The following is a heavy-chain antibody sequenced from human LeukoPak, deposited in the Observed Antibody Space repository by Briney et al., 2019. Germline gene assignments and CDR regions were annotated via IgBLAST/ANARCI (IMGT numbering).Heavy chain of an antibody. CDR2: INPNTGGT. CDR1: GYTFTDYY. CDR3: ARDQFLEWLFDY. Sequence: ASVKVSCKTSGYTFTDYYIHWVRQAPGQGLEWMGWINPNTGGTSYAHNFKGRITMTRDTSISTTYMELSSLRSDDTAVYFCARDQFLEWLFDYWGQGTLATVSS. V-gene: IGHV1-2*02. D-gene: IGHD3-3*01. J-gene: IGHJ4*02.